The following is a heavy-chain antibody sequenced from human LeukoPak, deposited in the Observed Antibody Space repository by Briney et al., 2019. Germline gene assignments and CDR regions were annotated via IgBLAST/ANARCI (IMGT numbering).Heavy chain of an antibody. CDR1: GFTFGSYA. J-gene: IGHJ4*02. D-gene: IGHD6-19*01. V-gene: IGHV3-30-3*01. CDR2: ISYDGTNK. CDR3: ARVIYSGWEGELSD. Sequence: PGRSLRLPCAASGFTFGSYAMHWVRQAPGRGLEWVAGISYDGTNKYYADSVKGRFTISRDNSKNTLYLQMNSLRTDDTAVYYCARVIYSGWEGELSDWGQGTLVTVSS.